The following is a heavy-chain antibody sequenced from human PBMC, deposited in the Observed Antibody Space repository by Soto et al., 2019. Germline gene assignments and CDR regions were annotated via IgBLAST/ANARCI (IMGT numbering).Heavy chain of an antibody. CDR1: GGTFYTYT. J-gene: IGHJ4*02. Sequence: SVKVSCKASGGTFYTYTFSWVRQAPGQGLEWMGSITPIYPTTNYAEKFQGRLTVTADGSTSTAYMELSSLTSDDTAVYYCARIPRYSFPTSDDLDSWGQGTLGTVSS. CDR2: ITPIYPTT. V-gene: IGHV1-69*13. CDR3: ARIPRYSFPTSDDLDS. D-gene: IGHD5-18*01.